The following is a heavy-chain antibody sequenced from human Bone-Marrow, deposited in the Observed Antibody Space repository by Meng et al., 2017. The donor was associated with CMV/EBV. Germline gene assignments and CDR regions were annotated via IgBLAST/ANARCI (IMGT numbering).Heavy chain of an antibody. Sequence: ASVKVSCKASGYRFSDYGLSWVRQAPGQRPEWLGWISAYSGDTKYAERFQGRVSTTTDTSTSTAHMELRSLTSDDTAVYYCARDHVLRGVYSAYWGQGTPVTVSS. CDR3: ARDHVLRGVYSAY. CDR2: ISAYSGDT. CDR1: GYRFSDYG. D-gene: IGHD3-10*01. V-gene: IGHV1-18*01. J-gene: IGHJ4*02.